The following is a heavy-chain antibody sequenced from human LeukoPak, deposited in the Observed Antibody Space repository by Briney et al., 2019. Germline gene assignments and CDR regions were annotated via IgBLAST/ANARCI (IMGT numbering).Heavy chain of an antibody. CDR1: GGLFGGSY. CDR3: ARTWPRTGSYSFYDS. V-gene: IGHV4-34*01. CDR2: INHNENT. Sequence: SETLSLTCVVSGGLFGGSYWSWLRQVPGKGLEWIGEINHNENTNYNPSLRTRVTILIDTSKNEFSLKMTSVSAADTAVYYCARTWPRTGSYSFYDSWGQGTLGTVSS. J-gene: IGHJ4*02. D-gene: IGHD3-10*01.